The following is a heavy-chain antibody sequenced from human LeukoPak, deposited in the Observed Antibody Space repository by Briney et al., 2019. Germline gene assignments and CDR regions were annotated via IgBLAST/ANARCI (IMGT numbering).Heavy chain of an antibody. CDR3: ASGGPAATFDY. D-gene: IGHD2-15*01. J-gene: IGHJ4*02. CDR1: GFRFNTYW. Sequence: GGSLRLSCAASGFRFNTYWMSWVRQAPGKGLEWVANIKQDGNEKYYADSVKGRFTISRDNGKNSLDLQMNSLRAEDTAVYYCASGGPAATFDYWGQGTLVTVSS. V-gene: IGHV3-7*01. CDR2: IKQDGNEK.